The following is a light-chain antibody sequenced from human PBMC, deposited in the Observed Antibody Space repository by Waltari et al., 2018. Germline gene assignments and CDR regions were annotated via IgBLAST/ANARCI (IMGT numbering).Light chain of an antibody. CDR1: SSDVGTYNF. V-gene: IGLV2-23*01. CDR2: EGS. CDR3: CSYTGTITPRV. Sequence: SALTQPASVSGSPGQSITISCTGTSSDVGTYNFVSRYQQHPGKAPKLMIYEGSKRPSGVSYRFSGSKSGNTASLTISGLQAEDEADYYCCSYTGTITPRVFGGGTKLTVV. J-gene: IGLJ3*02.